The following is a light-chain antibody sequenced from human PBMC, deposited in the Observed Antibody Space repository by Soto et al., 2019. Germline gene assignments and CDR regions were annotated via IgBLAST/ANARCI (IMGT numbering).Light chain of an antibody. CDR3: SSYAGGSHLV. CDR1: SSDVGQFNI. CDR2: EVT. J-gene: IGLJ2*01. V-gene: IGLV2-23*02. Sequence: QSALTQPASVSGSPGQSITISCTGTSSDVGQFNIVSWYQQHPGKAPKLMIYEVTQRPSGASDRFSGTKSGNTAYLIISGLQAEDEADYYCSSYAGGSHLVFGGGTKVTVL.